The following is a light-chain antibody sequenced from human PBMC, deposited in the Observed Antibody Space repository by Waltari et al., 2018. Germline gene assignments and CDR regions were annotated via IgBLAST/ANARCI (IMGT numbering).Light chain of an antibody. CDR1: QSLLYGNGYNY. CDR2: LGS. Sequence: EIVMTQSTLSLSVTPGEPASISCRSSQSLLYGNGYNYLDWYLQKPGQSPQLLIYLGSNRASGVPDRFSGSGSGTDFTLKISRVEAEDVGIYYCMQAVQTPLTFGGGTKVEIK. CDR3: MQAVQTPLT. J-gene: IGKJ4*01. V-gene: IGKV2-28*01.